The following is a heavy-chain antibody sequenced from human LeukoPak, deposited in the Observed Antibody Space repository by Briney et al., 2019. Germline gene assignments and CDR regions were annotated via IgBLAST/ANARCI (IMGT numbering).Heavy chain of an antibody. CDR1: GLTFSSSW. CDR3: ANGYYYDSSSLGSFDY. D-gene: IGHD3-22*01. V-gene: IGHV3-30*18. CDR2: ISYDGSNK. Sequence: GGSLRLSCAVSGLTFSSSWMDWVRQAPGKGLEWVAVISYDGSNKYYADSVKGRFTISRDNSKNTLYLQMNSLRAEDTAVYYCANGYYYDSSSLGSFDYWGQGTLVTVSS. J-gene: IGHJ4*02.